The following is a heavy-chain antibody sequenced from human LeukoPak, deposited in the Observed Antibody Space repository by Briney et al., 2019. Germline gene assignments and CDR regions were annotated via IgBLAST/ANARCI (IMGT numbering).Heavy chain of an antibody. D-gene: IGHD1-26*01. CDR3: ARGAGSYWVGYFDY. Sequence: GGSLRPSCAASGFTFSSYSMNWVRQAPGKGLEWVSYISSSSSTIYYADSVKGRFTISRDNAKNSLYLQMNSLRAEDTALYYCARGAGSYWVGYFDYWGQGTLVTVSS. CDR1: GFTFSSYS. J-gene: IGHJ4*02. CDR2: ISSSSSTI. V-gene: IGHV3-48*04.